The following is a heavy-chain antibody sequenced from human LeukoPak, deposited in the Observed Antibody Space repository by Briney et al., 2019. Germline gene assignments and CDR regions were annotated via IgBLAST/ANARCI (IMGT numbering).Heavy chain of an antibody. CDR1: GYTFTGYY. Sequence: ASVKVSCKASGYTFTGYYIHWVRQAPGQGLEWMGWINTNSGDTKYAQKFQGRVTMTRDTSISTAYMELTRLRSDDTAVYYCARATPLDTVYDSSPDAFWGQGTLVTVSS. CDR3: ARATPLDTVYDSSPDAF. CDR2: INTNSGDT. J-gene: IGHJ4*02. D-gene: IGHD3-22*01. V-gene: IGHV1-2*02.